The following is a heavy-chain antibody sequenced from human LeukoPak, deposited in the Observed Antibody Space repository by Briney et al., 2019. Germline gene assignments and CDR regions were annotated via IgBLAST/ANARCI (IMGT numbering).Heavy chain of an antibody. Sequence: GGSLRLSCAASGFTFTNYAMHWVRQAPGKGLEWMAVISFDGTNKYYANSVPGRFTISRDSAENLLYLQMNSLRDEDTAVYFCARGPLGELSPDTFDFWGHGTMVTVSS. CDR2: ISFDGTNK. J-gene: IGHJ3*01. CDR1: GFTFTNYA. D-gene: IGHD3-16*02. CDR3: ARGPLGELSPDTFDF. V-gene: IGHV3-30-3*01.